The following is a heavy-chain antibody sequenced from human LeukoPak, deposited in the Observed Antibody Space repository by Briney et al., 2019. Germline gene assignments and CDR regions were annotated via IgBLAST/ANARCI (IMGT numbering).Heavy chain of an antibody. J-gene: IGHJ6*03. V-gene: IGHV4-30-4*08. Sequence: SETLSLTCTVSGGSISSGDYYWRWIRQPPGKGLEWIEYIYYSGSTYYNPSLKSRVTIAVDTSKNQFSLKLSSVTAADTAVYYCARTVLRFLEWLPPRPYYHYMDVWGKGTTVTVSS. CDR2: IYYSGST. CDR1: GGSISSGDYY. D-gene: IGHD3-3*01. CDR3: ARTVLRFLEWLPPRPYYHYMDV.